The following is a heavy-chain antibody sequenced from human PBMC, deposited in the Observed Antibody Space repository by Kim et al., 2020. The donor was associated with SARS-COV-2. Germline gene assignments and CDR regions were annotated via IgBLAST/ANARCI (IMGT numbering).Heavy chain of an antibody. CDR1: GFEFSHHW. Sequence: GGSLRLSCPASGFEFSHHWMNWVRQAPGKGLELVANINPDGSETTYVDSVRGRFTISRDNAKNSLYLQMNSLRDVDTAVYYCARSNYFHNWGQGTLVTVSS. V-gene: IGHV3-7*03. CDR3: ARSNYFHN. CDR2: INPDGSET. J-gene: IGHJ4*02.